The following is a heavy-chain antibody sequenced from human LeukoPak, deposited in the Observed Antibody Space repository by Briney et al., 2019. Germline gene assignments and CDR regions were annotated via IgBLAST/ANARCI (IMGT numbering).Heavy chain of an antibody. Sequence: GGSLRLSCAASGFTFDDYAMHWVRQPPGKGLEWVSLISWDGGRTYYADSMKGRFTISRDNTKNSLYLQMNSLRAEDTALYYCAKGTYYYDTGDYFSLDYWGQGTLVTVSS. D-gene: IGHD3-22*01. V-gene: IGHV3-43D*03. CDR3: AKGTYYYDTGDYFSLDY. CDR1: GFTFDDYA. CDR2: ISWDGGRT. J-gene: IGHJ4*02.